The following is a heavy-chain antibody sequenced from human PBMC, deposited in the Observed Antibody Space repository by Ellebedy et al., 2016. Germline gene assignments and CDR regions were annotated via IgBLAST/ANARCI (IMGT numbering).Heavy chain of an antibody. J-gene: IGHJ4*02. Sequence: GGSLRLXXAASGFDFSWHIFNWVRQAPGKGLEWVAHISGSGIHYTDSVKGRFTISRDDAENSLYLQMNSLTAEDTAVYYCAKCRRFWSGDMDSWGQGTLVTVSS. CDR1: GFDFSWHI. D-gene: IGHD3-3*01. CDR2: ISGSGI. V-gene: IGHV3-48*04. CDR3: AKCRRFWSGDMDS.